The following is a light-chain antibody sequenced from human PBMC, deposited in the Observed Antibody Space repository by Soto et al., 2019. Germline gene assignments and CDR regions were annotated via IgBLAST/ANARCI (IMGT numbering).Light chain of an antibody. Sequence: DIQMTQSPSSLSASIRDRVTITCRASQSIGIYLNWYQQKPGKAPKLLIYGASNLQGGVPSRISGSGSGPDFSLPISSLQPEDFATYFCQQSYNAPPTFGGGTKVEIK. CDR3: QQSYNAPPT. CDR2: GAS. J-gene: IGKJ4*02. CDR1: QSIGIY. V-gene: IGKV1-39*01.